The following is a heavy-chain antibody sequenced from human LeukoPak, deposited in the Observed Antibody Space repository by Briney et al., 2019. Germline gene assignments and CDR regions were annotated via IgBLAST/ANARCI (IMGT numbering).Heavy chain of an antibody. CDR1: GGSFSGHY. CDR3: ASDRIWFGESTNEY. J-gene: IGHJ4*02. D-gene: IGHD3-10*01. Sequence: SETLSLTCAVSGGSFSGHYWNWIRQPPGKGLEWIGEINHGGSTNYNPSLKSRVTISVDTSQNQFSLNLNSVTAADTAFYYCASDRIWFGESTNEYWGQGTLVTVSS. V-gene: IGHV4-34*01. CDR2: INHGGST.